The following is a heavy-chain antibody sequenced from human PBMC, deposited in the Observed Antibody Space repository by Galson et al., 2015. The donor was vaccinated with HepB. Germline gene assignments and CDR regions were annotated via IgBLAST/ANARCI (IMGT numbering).Heavy chain of an antibody. CDR1: GYTFTSYG. CDR2: ISAYNGKT. V-gene: IGHV1-18*01. Sequence: SVKVSCKASGYTFTSYGISWVRQAPGQGLEWMGGISAYNGKTNYAQKFQGRVTMTTDKSTSAAYMELSSLRSDDTAVYYCAREPLTSTWMASSKVPPHKMLAKNAFDLWGQGTMVTVSS. CDR3: AREPLTSTWMASSKVPPHKMLAKNAFDL. D-gene: IGHD5-24*01. J-gene: IGHJ3*01.